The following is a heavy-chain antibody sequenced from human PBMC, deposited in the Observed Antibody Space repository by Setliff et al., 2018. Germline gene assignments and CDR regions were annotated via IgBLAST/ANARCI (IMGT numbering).Heavy chain of an antibody. V-gene: IGHV4-59*08. J-gene: IGHJ4*02. CDR1: GDSMSNNH. CDR3: ARQPSSGAYYNPRPYYFDY. Sequence: SETLSLTCTVSGDSMSNNHWTWIRQPPGKGLEWIGFVHFGGDTNYNPSLKSRVTMSADTSNNQFSLNLRSVPAADTAVYFCARQPSSGAYYNPRPYYFDYWGQGTLVTVSS. D-gene: IGHD3-10*01. CDR2: VHFGGDT.